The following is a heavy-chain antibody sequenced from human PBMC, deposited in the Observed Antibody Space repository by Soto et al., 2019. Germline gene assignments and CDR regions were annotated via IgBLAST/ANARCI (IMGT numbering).Heavy chain of an antibody. V-gene: IGHV4-59*01. J-gene: IGHJ4*01. CDR1: GGSISSYY. D-gene: IGHD1-1*01. CDR2: IYYSGST. CDR3: ARVANTGRFYFDF. Sequence: SETLSLTCTVSGGSISSYYWSWIRRPPGKGLEWIGHIYYSGSTSYNPSLKSRLTISVDTSKSQFSLKLSSVTAADTAVYYCARVANTGRFYFDFWGHGTLVTVSS.